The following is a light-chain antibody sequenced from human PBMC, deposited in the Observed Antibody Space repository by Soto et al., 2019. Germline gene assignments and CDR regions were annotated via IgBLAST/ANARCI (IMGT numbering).Light chain of an antibody. J-gene: IGKJ3*01. CDR3: QQSYTTRFT. CDR1: QSIDNY. Sequence: DIQLTPSPSSLSAYVGDRVTITCRTRQSIDNYLNWYQQKPGKAPKLLMFAASTLQSGVPSRFSGSGSETDFTLTISSLQPEDLATYYCQQSYTTRFTFGPGTKVDIK. CDR2: AAS. V-gene: IGKV1-39*01.